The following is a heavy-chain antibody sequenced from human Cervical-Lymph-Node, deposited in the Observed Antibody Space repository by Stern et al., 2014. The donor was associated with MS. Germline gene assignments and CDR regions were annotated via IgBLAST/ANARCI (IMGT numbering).Heavy chain of an antibody. CDR1: GGTFRSYA. Sequence: VQLVESGAEVKKPGSSVKVSCKASGGTFRSYAITWVRQAPGQGLEWMGVIIPIFGTANYAQKFQGRVTLTAEQSTTTGYMELSSLRSEDTAVYYCAKLWGGYYYGMDVWGQGTTVTVSS. V-gene: IGHV1-69*01. J-gene: IGHJ6*02. D-gene: IGHD2-21*01. CDR3: AKLWGGYYYGMDV. CDR2: IIPIFGTA.